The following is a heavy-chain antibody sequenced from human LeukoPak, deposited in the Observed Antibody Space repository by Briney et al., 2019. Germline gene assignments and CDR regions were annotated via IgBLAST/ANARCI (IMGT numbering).Heavy chain of an antibody. D-gene: IGHD3-22*01. Sequence: GGTLRLSCAASGFTFSSYGMSWVRQAPGKGLEWVSAISGSGGSTYYADSVKGRFTISRDNSKNTLYLQMNSLRAEDTAVYYCARSTMIVVVSDAFDIWGQGTMVTVSS. V-gene: IGHV3-23*01. CDR2: ISGSGGST. J-gene: IGHJ3*02. CDR3: ARSTMIVVVSDAFDI. CDR1: GFTFSSYG.